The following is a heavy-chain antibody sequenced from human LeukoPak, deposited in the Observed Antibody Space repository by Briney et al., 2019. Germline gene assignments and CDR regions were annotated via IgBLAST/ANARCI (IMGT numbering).Heavy chain of an antibody. V-gene: IGHV4-39*07. CDR1: GGSISSSSYY. Sequence: SETLSLTCTVSGGSISSSSYYWGWIRQPPGKGLEWIGSIYYSGSTYYNPSLKSRVTISVDTSKNQFSLKLSSVTAADTAVYYCARVVRMATTLTYYYYMDVWGKGTTVTVSS. CDR2: IYYSGST. J-gene: IGHJ6*03. D-gene: IGHD5-24*01. CDR3: ARVVRMATTLTYYYYMDV.